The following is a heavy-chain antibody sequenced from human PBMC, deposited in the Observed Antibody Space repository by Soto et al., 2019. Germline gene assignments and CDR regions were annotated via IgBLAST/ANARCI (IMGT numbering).Heavy chain of an antibody. CDR2: ISPGGGSR. CDR1: GFTFTSYY. Sequence: ASVKVSCKSSGFTFTSYYMHWGRQAPGQGLDWMGIISPGGGSRSNAQKFQGRVTMTRDTSTSTVYMETSSLRSEDTAVYYCARKILRGSWFDPWGQGTLVSVSS. V-gene: IGHV1-46*01. J-gene: IGHJ5*02. CDR3: ARKILRGSWFDP. D-gene: IGHD3-10*01.